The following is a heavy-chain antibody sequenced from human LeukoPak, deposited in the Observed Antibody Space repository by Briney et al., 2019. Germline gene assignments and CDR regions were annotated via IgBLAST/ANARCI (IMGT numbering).Heavy chain of an antibody. D-gene: IGHD3-10*01. V-gene: IGHV5-51*01. CDR2: IYPDDSDA. CDR1: GYSFTGYW. Sequence: GESLKISCKGSGYSFTGYWIAWVRQMPGKGLEWMGIIYPDDSDARYSPSFQGQVTISADKSISTAYLQWSSLKASDTAMYYCARSRYYFPYWFDPWGQGTLVTVSS. J-gene: IGHJ5*02. CDR3: ARSRYYFPYWFDP.